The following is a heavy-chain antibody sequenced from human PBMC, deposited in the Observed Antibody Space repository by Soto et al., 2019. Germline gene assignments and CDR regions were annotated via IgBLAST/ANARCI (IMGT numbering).Heavy chain of an antibody. CDR2: IYHTGST. J-gene: IGHJ4*02. D-gene: IGHD3-3*01. CDR1: GGYIRSNNW. V-gene: IGHV4-4*02. CDR3: ASTLKISKFDY. Sequence: PSETLSLTCAVSGGYIRSNNWWTWFRQPPGKGLEWIGEIYHTGSTNYNPSLKSRVTISVDNSKNQLSLRLSSVTAADTAVYYCASTLKISKFDYWGQGTLVTVSS.